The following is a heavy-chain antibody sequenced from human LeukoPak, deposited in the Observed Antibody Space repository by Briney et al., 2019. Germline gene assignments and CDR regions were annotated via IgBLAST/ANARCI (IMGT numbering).Heavy chain of an antibody. Sequence: GGSLRLSCAASGFTFSSYEMNWVRQAPGKGLEWVSYISSSGSTIYYADSVKGRFTISRDNSKNTLYLQMNSLRAEDTAVYYCARLQSSGYYLKSGAFDIWGQGTMVTVSS. D-gene: IGHD3-22*01. CDR1: GFTFSSYE. J-gene: IGHJ3*02. CDR2: ISSSGSTI. CDR3: ARLQSSGYYLKSGAFDI. V-gene: IGHV3-48*03.